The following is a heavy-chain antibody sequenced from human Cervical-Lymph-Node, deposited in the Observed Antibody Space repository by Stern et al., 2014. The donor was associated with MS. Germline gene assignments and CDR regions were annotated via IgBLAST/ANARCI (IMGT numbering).Heavy chain of an antibody. Sequence: QVQLVQSGAEVKQPGSSVTVSCAASGGTFSTFSINWVRQVPGQSLACLGEIIPIFDTPNFAQKFQGRVTITADSSTSTVYMALNSLRFDDTAVYYCVLPSTVTTAAFDVWGRGTMVTVSS. CDR3: VLPSTVTTAAFDV. D-gene: IGHD4-11*01. V-gene: IGHV1-69*06. J-gene: IGHJ3*01. CDR2: IIPIFDTP. CDR1: GGTFSTFS.